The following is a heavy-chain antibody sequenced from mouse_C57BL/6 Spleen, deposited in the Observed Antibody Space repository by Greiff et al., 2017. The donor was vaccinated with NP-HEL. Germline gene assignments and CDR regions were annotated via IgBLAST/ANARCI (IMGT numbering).Heavy chain of an antibody. Sequence: EVKLEESGGDLVKPGGSLKLSCAASGFTFSSYGMSWVRQTPDKRLEWVATISSGGSYTYYPDSVKGRFTISRDNAKNTLYLQMSSLKSEDTAMYYCARRSGSSYGYAMDYWGQGTSVTVSS. V-gene: IGHV5-6*02. CDR2: ISSGGSYT. CDR3: ARRSGSSYGYAMDY. CDR1: GFTFSSYG. J-gene: IGHJ4*01. D-gene: IGHD1-1*01.